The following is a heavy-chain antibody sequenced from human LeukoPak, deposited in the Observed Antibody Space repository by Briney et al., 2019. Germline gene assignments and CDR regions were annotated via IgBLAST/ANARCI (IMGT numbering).Heavy chain of an antibody. J-gene: IGHJ6*02. CDR2: IETDGTGA. V-gene: IGHV3-74*03. CDR1: GFTFSSDR. Sequence: GGSLRLSCIASGFTFSSDRMHWVRQVPGKGLVWVSRIETDGTGAVYADAVEGRFTISRDNAKNTLYLQMNSLRAEDTALYHCARDNDYYYGMDVWGQGTTVTVSS. CDR3: ARDNDYYYGMDV.